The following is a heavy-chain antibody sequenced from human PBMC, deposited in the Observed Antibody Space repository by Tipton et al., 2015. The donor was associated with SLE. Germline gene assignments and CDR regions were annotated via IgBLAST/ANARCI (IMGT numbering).Heavy chain of an antibody. D-gene: IGHD3-3*01. V-gene: IGHV4-59*12. J-gene: IGHJ3*02. CDR1: GGSISNYY. CDR3: ARGKDYDFWCGYYRRDASDI. CDR2: MYDSGST. Sequence: TLSLTCTVSGGSISNYYWSWIRQPPGKGLEWIGYMYDSGSTTYNPSLKSRVTISIDTSKNQFSLKLSSVTAADTSVYYCARGKDYDFWCGYYRRDASDIWGQGTMVTVSS.